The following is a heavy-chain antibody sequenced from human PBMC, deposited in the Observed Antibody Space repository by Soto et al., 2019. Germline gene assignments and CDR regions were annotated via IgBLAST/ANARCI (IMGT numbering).Heavy chain of an antibody. D-gene: IGHD3-3*01. J-gene: IGHJ6*02. Sequence: GSLRLSCAASGFTFSSYSMNWVRQAPGKGLEWASYITSGGSTIYYADSVKGRITISRDNDKTSLYLQINSLRDEDTAVYYCGRGNFFGVGYYCMDVWGPGTTVTVSS. CDR2: ITSGGSTI. CDR1: GFTFSSYS. V-gene: IGHV3-48*02. CDR3: GRGNFFGVGYYCMDV.